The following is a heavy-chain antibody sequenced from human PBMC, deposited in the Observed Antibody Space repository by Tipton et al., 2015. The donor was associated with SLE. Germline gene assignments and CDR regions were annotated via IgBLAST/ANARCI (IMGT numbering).Heavy chain of an antibody. D-gene: IGHD1-20*01. V-gene: IGHV3-74*01. Sequence: SLRLSCATSGFTFNTYWMHWVRQPPGKGPEWVSRINPDGTITNSADSVKGRFSISRDVAESTLYLEMSGLRAEDTSIYYCARGGSDNWSGFDYWGQGTLVTVSS. CDR1: GFTFNTYW. CDR2: INPDGTIT. J-gene: IGHJ4*02. CDR3: ARGGSDNWSGFDY.